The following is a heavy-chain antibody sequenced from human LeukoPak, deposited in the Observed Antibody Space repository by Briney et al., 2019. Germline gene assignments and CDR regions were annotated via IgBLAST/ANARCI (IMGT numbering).Heavy chain of an antibody. Sequence: GGSLRLSCAASGFTFSSYAMHWVRQASGKGLEWVTVISYDGTKKYYADSVKGRFTISRDDSKSTLYLQMNSLRLEDTAMYFCATAGTAPGDYWGQGTLVTVSS. CDR1: GFTFSSYA. J-gene: IGHJ4*02. D-gene: IGHD3-10*01. CDR3: ATAGTAPGDY. V-gene: IGHV3-30*04. CDR2: ISYDGTKK.